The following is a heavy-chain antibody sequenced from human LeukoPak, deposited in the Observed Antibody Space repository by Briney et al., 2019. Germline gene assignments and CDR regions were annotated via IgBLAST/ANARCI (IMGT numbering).Heavy chain of an antibody. V-gene: IGHV3-23*01. CDR1: GLTFSSYA. Sequence: GGSLRLSCAASGLTFSSYAMSWVRQAPGKGLEGVSAISGSGGSTYYADSVKGRFTISRDNSKNTLYLQMNSLRAEDTAVYYCAKIRLVIGLLDYWGQGTLVTVSS. CDR3: AKIRLVIGLLDY. D-gene: IGHD3-9*01. CDR2: ISGSGGST. J-gene: IGHJ4*02.